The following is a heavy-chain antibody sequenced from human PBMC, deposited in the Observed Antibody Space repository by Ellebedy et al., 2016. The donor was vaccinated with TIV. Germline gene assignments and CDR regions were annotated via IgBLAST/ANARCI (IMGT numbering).Heavy chain of an antibody. V-gene: IGHV3-53*01. CDR3: VRDPGVLSGGGLDS. D-gene: IGHD2-8*01. Sequence: GGSLRLSCAVSGFTVGTNYLSWVRQAPGKGLEWVSTIHGDGTTYYAESVKGRFTISRDTSLHLQMNSLKAEDTAVYYCVRDPGVLSGGGLDSWGQGTLVTVSS. CDR2: IHGDGTT. J-gene: IGHJ4*02. CDR1: GFTVGTNY.